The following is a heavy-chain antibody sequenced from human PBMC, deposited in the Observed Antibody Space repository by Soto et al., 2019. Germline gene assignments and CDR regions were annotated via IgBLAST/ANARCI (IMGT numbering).Heavy chain of an antibody. CDR3: AKDCVYGMDV. J-gene: IGHJ6*02. V-gene: IGHV3-64*04. CDR2: ISSNGGST. CDR1: GFTFSSYA. Sequence: VQVVESGGGLVQPGGSLRLSCSVSGFTFSSYAMHWVRQAPGKGLEYVSSISSNGGSTYYADSVKGRFTISRDNSKNTLYLQMNSLRAEDTAVYYCAKDCVYGMDVWGQGTTVTVSS.